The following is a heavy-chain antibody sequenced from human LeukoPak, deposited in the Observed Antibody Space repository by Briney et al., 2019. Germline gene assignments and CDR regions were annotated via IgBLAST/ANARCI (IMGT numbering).Heavy chain of an antibody. CDR3: ARQRDHWFDP. V-gene: IGHV5-51*01. J-gene: IGHJ5*02. CDR1: GYGFTSYW. CDR2: IYPGDSDT. Sequence: GESLKISCKGSGYGFTSYWIGWVRQMPGKGLEWMGIIYPGDSDTRYSPSFQGQVTISADRSISTAYLQWRSLKASDTAVYYCARQRDHWFDPWGQGTLVTVSS. D-gene: IGHD5-24*01.